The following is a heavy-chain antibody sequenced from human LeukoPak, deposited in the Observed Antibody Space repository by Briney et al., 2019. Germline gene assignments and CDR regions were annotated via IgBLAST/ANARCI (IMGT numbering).Heavy chain of an antibody. D-gene: IGHD6-19*01. J-gene: IGHJ4*02. CDR2: IKTDGSET. CDR3: AKNNGWFHLAQ. CDR1: GFNFRDHW. V-gene: IGHV3-7*03. Sequence: GGSLRLSCAVSGFNFRDHWMDWVRQAPGKGLEWVGHIKTDGSETYYVDSLKGRFSISRDNTNNALYLQMNSLRVEDTAVYYCAKNNGWFHLAQWGQGTLVTVSS.